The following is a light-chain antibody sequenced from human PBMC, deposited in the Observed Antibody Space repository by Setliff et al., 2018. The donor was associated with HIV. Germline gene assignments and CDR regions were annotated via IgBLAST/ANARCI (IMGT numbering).Light chain of an antibody. CDR1: SSDVGTYNA. CDR2: DVS. Sequence: QSVLTQPASVSGSPGQSITISCTGTSSDVGTYNAVYWYQQHPGKAPKLMIYDVSTRPSGVSNRPSGSKSGNTASLTISGLQTEDEADYYCSSYTSSSTDVFGTGTKVTVL. V-gene: IGLV2-14*01. J-gene: IGLJ1*01. CDR3: SSYTSSSTDV.